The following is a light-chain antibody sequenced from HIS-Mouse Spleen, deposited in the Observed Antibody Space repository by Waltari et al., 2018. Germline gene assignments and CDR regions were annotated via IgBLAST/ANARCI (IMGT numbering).Light chain of an antibody. J-gene: IGKJ4*01. CDR1: QDISNY. Sequence: DIQMTQSPSSLSASVGDRVNITCQASQDISNYLNWYQQKPWKAPKLLIYDASNLETGVPSRFSGSGSGTDFTFTISSLQPEDIATYYCQQYDNLPLTFGGGTKVEIK. CDR2: DAS. CDR3: QQYDNLPLT. V-gene: IGKV1-33*01.